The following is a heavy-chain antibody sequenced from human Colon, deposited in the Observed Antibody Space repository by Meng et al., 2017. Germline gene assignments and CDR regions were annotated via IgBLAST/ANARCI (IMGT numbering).Heavy chain of an antibody. D-gene: IGHD6-13*01. CDR3: ARAIAAAGSNWFDL. V-gene: IGHV1-8*01. Sequence: VQLLTFGAEGKEPGASGKVSCKASGYIFTNYDTNWVRQATGQGLEWMGWMNPNSGNTGYAQKFQGRVTMTRNASISTAYMELSSLRSDDTAVYYCARAIAAAGSNWFDLWGQGTLVTVSS. CDR2: MNPNSGNT. J-gene: IGHJ5*02. CDR1: GYIFTNYD.